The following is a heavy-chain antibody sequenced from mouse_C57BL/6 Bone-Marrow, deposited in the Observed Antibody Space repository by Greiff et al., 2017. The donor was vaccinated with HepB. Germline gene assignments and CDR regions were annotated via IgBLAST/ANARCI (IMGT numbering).Heavy chain of an antibody. D-gene: IGHD2-4*01. J-gene: IGHJ4*01. CDR3: ARPGLRREYYAMDY. V-gene: IGHV5-17*01. CDR1: GFTFSDYG. Sequence: EVKVVESGGGLVKPGGSLKLSCAASGFTFSDYGMHWVRQAPEKGLVWVAYISSGSSTIYYADTVKGRFTISSDNAKNTLFLQMTSLRSEDTAMYYGARPGLRREYYAMDYWGQGTSVTVSS. CDR2: ISSGSSTI.